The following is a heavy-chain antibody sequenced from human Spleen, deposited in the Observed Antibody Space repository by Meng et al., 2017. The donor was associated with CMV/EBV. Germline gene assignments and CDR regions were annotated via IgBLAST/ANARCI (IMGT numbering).Heavy chain of an antibody. CDR1: GFTFSNYA. Sequence: GESLKISCAASGFTFSNYAMSWVRQAPGKGLEWVSGISGSGSGTYYADSVKGRFTISRDNSKNTVHLQMNSLRAEDTAVYYCAKDISVSGNPSGWLDPWGQGILVTVSS. CDR3: AKDISVSGNPSGWLDP. D-gene: IGHD6-19*01. J-gene: IGHJ5*02. V-gene: IGHV3-23*01. CDR2: ISGSGSGT.